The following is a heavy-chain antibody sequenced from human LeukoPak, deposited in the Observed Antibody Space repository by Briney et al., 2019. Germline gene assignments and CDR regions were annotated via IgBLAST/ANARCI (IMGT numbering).Heavy chain of an antibody. CDR1: GFTFSSYG. D-gene: IGHD3-10*01. CDR3: AKDRDYYGGYGMDV. J-gene: IGHJ6*02. Sequence: GRSLRLSCSASGFTFSSYGMHWVRQAPGKGLEWVAVISYDGSNKYYADSVKGRFTISRDNSKNTLYLQMNSLRAEDTAVYYCAKDRDYYGGYGMDVWGQGATVTVSS. V-gene: IGHV3-30*18. CDR2: ISYDGSNK.